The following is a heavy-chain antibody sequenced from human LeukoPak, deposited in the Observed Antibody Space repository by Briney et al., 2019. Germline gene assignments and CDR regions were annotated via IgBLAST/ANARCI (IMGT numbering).Heavy chain of an antibody. CDR1: GFTFDDYG. D-gene: IGHD5-12*01. CDR2: INWNGGRT. V-gene: IGHV3-20*04. J-gene: IGHJ4*02. CDR3: ARQGENGYDWGDFDY. Sequence: GGSLRLSCAASGFTFDDYGMSWVRQAPGKGLEWVSGINWNGGRTGYAESVKGRFTISRDNAKNSLYLQMNSLRAEDTAVYYCARQGENGYDWGDFDYWGQGTLVTVSS.